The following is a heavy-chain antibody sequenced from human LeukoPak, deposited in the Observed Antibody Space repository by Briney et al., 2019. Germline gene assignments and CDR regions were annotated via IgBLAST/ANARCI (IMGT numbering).Heavy chain of an antibody. J-gene: IGHJ3*02. CDR2: IYSGRST. Sequence: SGGSLRLSCAASGFIVSSNYMSWVRQAPGKGLEWVSSIYSGRSTYYADSVKGRYTISRHNPNPLCLQMNSLKTEDTAVYYCARIRLDYSETRIDSFDIWGQGTMVTVSS. V-gene: IGHV3-53*04. CDR1: GFIVSSNY. CDR3: ARIRLDYSETRIDSFDI. D-gene: IGHD3-22*01.